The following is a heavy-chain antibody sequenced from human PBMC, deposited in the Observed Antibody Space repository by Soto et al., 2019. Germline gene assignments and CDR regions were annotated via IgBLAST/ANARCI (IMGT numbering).Heavy chain of an antibody. J-gene: IGHJ2*01. CDR2: INSDGSST. CDR1: GFTFSSYW. CDR3: ARDIEDRGRYRYWYFDL. V-gene: IGHV3-74*01. D-gene: IGHD1-26*01. Sequence: EVQLVESGGGLVQPGGSLRLSCASSGFTFSSYWMHWVRQAPGKGLVWVSRINSDGSSTSYADSVKGRFTISRDNAKNTLYRQMNSLRAEDTAVYDSARDIEDRGRYRYWYFDLWGRGTLGTVSS.